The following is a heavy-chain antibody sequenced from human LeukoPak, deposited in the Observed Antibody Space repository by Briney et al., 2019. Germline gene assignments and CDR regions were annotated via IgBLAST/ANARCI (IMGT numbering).Heavy chain of an antibody. V-gene: IGHV3-48*02. CDR3: ARSVEGAFDF. Sequence: GGSLRLSCAASGFTFSPYSMNWIRQAPGKGLEWVSYITGSSNRIRYADSVRGRFTISRDNAMNSLHLQMNSLRDEDTAMYYCARSVEGAFDFWGQGTLVTVSS. J-gene: IGHJ4*02. CDR2: ITGSSNRI. CDR1: GFTFSPYS. D-gene: IGHD6-19*01.